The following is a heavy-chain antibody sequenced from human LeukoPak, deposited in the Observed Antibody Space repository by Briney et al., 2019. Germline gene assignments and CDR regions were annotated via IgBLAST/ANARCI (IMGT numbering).Heavy chain of an antibody. V-gene: IGHV4-59*08. D-gene: IGHD3-22*01. J-gene: IGHJ5*02. Sequence: SETLSLTCAVSGVSIGNYYWTWIRQPPGKGLEWIGYIFYSGSTNYNPSLKSRVTISVDTSKNQISLKLRSVTAADTAVYYCARQYYYDSSGYWSFDPWGQGTLVTVSS. CDR1: GVSIGNYY. CDR2: IFYSGST. CDR3: ARQYYYDSSGYWSFDP.